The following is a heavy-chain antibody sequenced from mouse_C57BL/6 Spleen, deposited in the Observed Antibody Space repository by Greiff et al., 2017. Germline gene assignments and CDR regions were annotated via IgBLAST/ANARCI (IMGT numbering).Heavy chain of an antibody. CDR2: IYPRSGNT. J-gene: IGHJ2*01. V-gene: IGHV1-81*01. Sequence: QVQLQQSGAELARPGASVKLSCKASGYTFTSYGISWVKQRTGQGLEWIGEIYPRSGNTYYNEKFKGKATLTADKSSSTAYMELRSLTSEDAAVDFWARLPPITTGFDDWGQGTTLTVSS. CDR3: ARLPPITTGFDD. CDR1: GYTFTSYG. D-gene: IGHD1-1*01.